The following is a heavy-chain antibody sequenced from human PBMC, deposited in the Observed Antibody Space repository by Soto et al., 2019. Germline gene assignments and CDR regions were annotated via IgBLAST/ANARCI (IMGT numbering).Heavy chain of an antibody. V-gene: IGHV3-43D*03. Sequence: GESLKISCAASGFTFDDYAMHWVRQAPGKGLEWVSLISWDGGSTYYADSVKGRFTISRDNSKNSLYLQMNSLRAEDTALYYCAKDSGYDGRAAAGTGSYYYYYGMDVWGQGTTVTVSS. J-gene: IGHJ6*02. CDR2: ISWDGGST. CDR3: AKDSGYDGRAAAGTGSYYYYYGMDV. D-gene: IGHD6-13*01. CDR1: GFTFDDYA.